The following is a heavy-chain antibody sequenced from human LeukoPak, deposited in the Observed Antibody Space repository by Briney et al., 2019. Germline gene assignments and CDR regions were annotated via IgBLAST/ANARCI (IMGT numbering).Heavy chain of an antibody. CDR2: VSVYNGNT. V-gene: IGHV1-18*01. Sequence: ASVKVSCKASGYTFTNYGISWVRQAPGQGLEWMGWVSVYNGNTNYAQKLQGRVTMTTDTSTSTAYMELRSLRSDDTAVYYCARSDVFKPGAFDIWGQGTMVTVSS. D-gene: IGHD3-10*02. CDR3: ARSDVFKPGAFDI. J-gene: IGHJ3*02. CDR1: GYTFTNYG.